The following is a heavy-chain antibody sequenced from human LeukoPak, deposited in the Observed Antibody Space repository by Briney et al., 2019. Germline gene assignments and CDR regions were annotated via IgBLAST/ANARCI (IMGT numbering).Heavy chain of an antibody. V-gene: IGHV3-74*01. Sequence: GGSLRLSCAASGFTFNYFWMHWVRQVPGKGLVWVSGINNDGTATYYADSVKGCFTISSDNAKNTVYLQMNGLRAEDTTVYYCATVSEYWGQGTLVTVSS. CDR3: ATVSEY. CDR1: GFTFNYFW. CDR2: INNDGTAT. J-gene: IGHJ4*02.